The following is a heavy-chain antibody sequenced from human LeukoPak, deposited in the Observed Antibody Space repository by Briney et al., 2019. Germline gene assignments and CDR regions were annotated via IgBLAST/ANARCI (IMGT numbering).Heavy chain of an antibody. CDR2: IRSKAYGGTT. V-gene: IGHV3-49*04. D-gene: IGHD3-9*01. Sequence: GGSLRLSCAASGFTFSSYGMSWVRQAPGKGLEWVGFIRSKAYGGTTEYAASVKGRFTISRDDSKSIAYLQMNSLKTEDTAVYYCTRDHDILTEIDYWGQGTLVTVSS. CDR1: GFTFSSYG. CDR3: TRDHDILTEIDY. J-gene: IGHJ4*02.